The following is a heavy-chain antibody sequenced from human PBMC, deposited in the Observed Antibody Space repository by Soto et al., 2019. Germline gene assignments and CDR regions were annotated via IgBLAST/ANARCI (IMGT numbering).Heavy chain of an antibody. CDR3: AHIVVAGLGYYFDY. V-gene: IGHV2-5*02. D-gene: IGHD6-19*01. Sequence: QITLKESGPTLVKPTQTLTLTCTFSGFSLSSTRMAVGWIRQPPGKALEWLALIYWDDDKRSSPFLKSRLTISNHTPXNQVVLTISNMDPVDTARYYCAHIVVAGLGYYFDYWGQGTLVTVSS. CDR1: GFSLSSTRMA. J-gene: IGHJ4*02. CDR2: IYWDDDK.